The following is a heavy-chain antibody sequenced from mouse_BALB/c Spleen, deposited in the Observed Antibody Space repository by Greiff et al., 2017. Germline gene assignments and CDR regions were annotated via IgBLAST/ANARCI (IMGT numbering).Heavy chain of an antibody. Sequence: QVQLQQSGAELVRPGVSVKISCKGSGYTFTDYATHWVKQSHAKSLEWIGVISTYYGDASYNQKFKGKATMTVDKSSSTAYMELARLTSEDSAIYYCARRYYGSSWYFDVWGAGTTVTVSS. CDR3: ARRYYGSSWYFDV. D-gene: IGHD1-1*01. CDR2: ISTYYGDA. J-gene: IGHJ1*01. V-gene: IGHV1S137*01. CDR1: GYTFTDYA.